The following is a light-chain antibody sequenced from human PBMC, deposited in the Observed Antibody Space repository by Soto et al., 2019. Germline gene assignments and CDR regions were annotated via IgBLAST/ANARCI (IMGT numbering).Light chain of an antibody. Sequence: DIQMTQSPSSLSASVGDRVTVTCRASLPISNYLAWYQQKPGKIPNLLMYAASTLQAGVPSGFSGSGSGTELSLPNRRLGRNEFATSQCQQYNRWAGVAFGGAPKVDIK. CDR3: QQYNRWAGVA. CDR2: AAS. J-gene: IGKJ4*01. V-gene: IGKV1-27*01. CDR1: LPISNY.